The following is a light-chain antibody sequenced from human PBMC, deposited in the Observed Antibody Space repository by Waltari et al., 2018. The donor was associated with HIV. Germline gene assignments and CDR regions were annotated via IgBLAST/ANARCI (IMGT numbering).Light chain of an antibody. J-gene: IGLJ3*02. CDR1: SRHNNYA. CDR3: QTWDTGIQV. V-gene: IGLV4-69*01. CDR2: VGTNGSH. Sequence: QVVLTQSPSASASLGASVKLTCTLSSRHNNYAIAWHQQQPEKGPRYLMRVGTNGSHIKGDGIPDRFASCSSGTERCLIISSLQSEDEADYYCQTWDTGIQVFGGGTKLTVL.